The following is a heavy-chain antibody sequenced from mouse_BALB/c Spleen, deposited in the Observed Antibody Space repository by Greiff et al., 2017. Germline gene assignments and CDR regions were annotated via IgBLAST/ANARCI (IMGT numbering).Heavy chain of an antibody. J-gene: IGHJ3*01. CDR3: ANNYYGSFAY. CDR2: ISSGGSYT. V-gene: IGHV5-9-4*01. CDR1: GFTFSSYA. Sequence: EVKLVESGGGLVKPGGSLKLSCAASGFTFSSYAMSWVRQSPEKRLEWVAEISSGGSYTYYPDTVTGRFTISRDNAKNTLYLEMSSLRSEDTAMYYCANNYYGSFAYWGQGTLVTVSA. D-gene: IGHD1-2*01.